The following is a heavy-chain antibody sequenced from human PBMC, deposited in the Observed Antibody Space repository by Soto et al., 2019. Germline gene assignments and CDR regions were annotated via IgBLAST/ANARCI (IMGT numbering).Heavy chain of an antibody. CDR1: VGSISSYY. J-gene: IGHJ4*02. V-gene: IGHV4-59*01. Sequence: SETLSLTCTVSVGSISSYYWSWIRQPPGEGLGWVGYIYYSGRTNXXPSLKSRVXISVDTSKNQFXLKLSXVTAADTAVYYCARRYGASFDYWGQVTLVTVPS. CDR2: IYYSGRT. CDR3: ARRYGASFDY. D-gene: IGHD4-17*01.